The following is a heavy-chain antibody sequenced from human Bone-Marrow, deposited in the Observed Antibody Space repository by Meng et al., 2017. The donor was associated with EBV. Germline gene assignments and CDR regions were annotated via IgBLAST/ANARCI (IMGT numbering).Heavy chain of an antibody. CDR3: VHRSGTLNGAPLDY. CDR2: ISGDDDQ. D-gene: IGHD3-9*01. J-gene: IGHJ4*02. Sequence: QITLEGSSPTSVRPPQTLPVTCSFSASSPRTTEVSVGWMSQPPGKALEGLALISGDDDQRYNPTLKTRLTITKDTSKNQVVLTMSNVEAVDTGTYYCVHRSGTLNGAPLDYWGQGTLVTVSS. V-gene: IGHV2-5*02. CDR1: ASSPRTTEVS.